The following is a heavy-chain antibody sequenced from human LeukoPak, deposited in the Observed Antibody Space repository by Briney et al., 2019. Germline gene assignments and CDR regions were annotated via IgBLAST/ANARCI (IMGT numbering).Heavy chain of an antibody. CDR2: IKQDGSEK. CDR1: GFTFSSYW. Sequence: GGSLRLSCAASGFTFSSYWMSWVRQAPGKGLEWVADIKQDGSEKYYVDSVKGRFTISRDNAKNSLYLQMNSLRVEDTAVYYCARDGVPGGRDVWGQGTTVTVS. J-gene: IGHJ6*02. D-gene: IGHD3-16*01. V-gene: IGHV3-7*01. CDR3: ARDGVPGGRDV.